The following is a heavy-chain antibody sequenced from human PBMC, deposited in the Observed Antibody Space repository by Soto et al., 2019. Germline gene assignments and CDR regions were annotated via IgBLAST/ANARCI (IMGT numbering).Heavy chain of an antibody. CDR2: IYYSGST. D-gene: IGHD3-10*01. CDR1: GGSISSGDYY. Sequence: SETLSLTXTVSGGSISSGDYYWSWIRQPPGKGLEWIGYIYYSGSTYYNPSLKSRVTISVDTSKNQFSLKLSSVTAADTAVYYCARTSGEPEGNWFDPWGQGTLVTVSS. V-gene: IGHV4-30-4*01. CDR3: ARTSGEPEGNWFDP. J-gene: IGHJ5*02.